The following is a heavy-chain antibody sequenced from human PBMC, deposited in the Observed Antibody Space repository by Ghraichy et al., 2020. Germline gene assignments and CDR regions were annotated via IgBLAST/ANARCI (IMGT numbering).Heavy chain of an antibody. CDR3: AGDPGYGGLFYFYGLDV. Sequence: GGSLRLSCSAFGFTFRTYTMHWVRQAPGKGLEYVSAISNDGGSTYYANSVKGRFTISRDNSKNTLYLQMGSLRPEDMAVYYCAGDPGYGGLFYFYGLDVWGQGTTVTVSS. V-gene: IGHV3-64*01. D-gene: IGHD4-23*01. CDR1: GFTFRTYT. CDR2: ISNDGGST. J-gene: IGHJ6*02.